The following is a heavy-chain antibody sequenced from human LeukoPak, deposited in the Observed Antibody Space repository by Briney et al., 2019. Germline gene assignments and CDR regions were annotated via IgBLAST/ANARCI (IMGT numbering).Heavy chain of an antibody. D-gene: IGHD6-19*01. Sequence: ASVQASCKASGYTFTRYALHWVRQAPGQGLEWMEWINTNTGNPTYAQGFTGRFVFSLDTSVSTAYLQISSLKAEDTAVYYCARVLGGWYFYMDVWGKGTTVTVSS. CDR1: GYTFTRYA. CDR3: ARVLGGWYFYMDV. V-gene: IGHV7-4-1*02. J-gene: IGHJ6*03. CDR2: INTNTGNP.